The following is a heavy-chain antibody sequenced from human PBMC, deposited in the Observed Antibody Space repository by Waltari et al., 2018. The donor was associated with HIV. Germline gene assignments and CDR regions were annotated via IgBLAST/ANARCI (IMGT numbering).Heavy chain of an antibody. CDR2: ISYIGST. CDR3: ARGTTYAVGWFDP. D-gene: IGHD1-26*01. Sequence: QEQLQESGPGLVKPSQTLSLTCTVSGGSIRSGGYYWSWIRQLPGKGLEWIGYISYIGSTFYNPSLRSRVTMSVDTSKNQFSLKLTSVTAADTAAYYCARGTTYAVGWFDPWGQGTQVTVSS. V-gene: IGHV4-31*03. J-gene: IGHJ5*02. CDR1: GGSIRSGGYY.